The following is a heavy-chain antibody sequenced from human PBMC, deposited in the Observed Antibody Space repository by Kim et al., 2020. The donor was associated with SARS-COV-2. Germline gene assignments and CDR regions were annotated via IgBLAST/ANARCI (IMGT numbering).Heavy chain of an antibody. CDR3: ATESYGDYGYYYYGMDV. V-gene: IGHV1-24*01. CDR1: GYTLTELS. D-gene: IGHD4-17*01. Sequence: ASVKVSCKVSGYTLTELSMHWVRQAPGKGLEWMGGFDPEDGETIYAQKFQGRVTMTEDTSTDTAYMELSSLRSEDTAVYYCATESYGDYGYYYYGMDVWGQGTTVTVSS. J-gene: IGHJ6*02. CDR2: FDPEDGET.